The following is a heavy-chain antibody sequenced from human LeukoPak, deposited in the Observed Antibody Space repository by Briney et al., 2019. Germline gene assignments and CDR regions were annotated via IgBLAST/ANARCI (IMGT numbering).Heavy chain of an antibody. CDR2: INPNSGGT. Sequence: ASVKVSCKASGYTFTGYYMHWVRQAPGQGLEWMGWINPNSGGTNYAQKFQGRVTMTRDTSISTAYMELSRLRSDDTAVYYCAREVSIAVAAVFDYWGQGTLVTVSS. CDR3: AREVSIAVAAVFDY. D-gene: IGHD6-19*01. CDR1: GYTFTGYY. V-gene: IGHV1-2*02. J-gene: IGHJ4*02.